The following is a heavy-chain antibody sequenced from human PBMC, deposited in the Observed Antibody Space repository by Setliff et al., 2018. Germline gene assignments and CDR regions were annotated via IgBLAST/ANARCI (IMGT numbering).Heavy chain of an antibody. Sequence: RASVKVSCKASGYTFTGFYIHWVRQAPGQGLEWMGWIDPNTGGTNYAQKFQGGVTMTRDTSISTAYMELRSLKSDDTAVYYCARNSVTMNAFDIWGQGTMVTVSS. J-gene: IGHJ3*02. V-gene: IGHV1-2*02. CDR2: IDPNTGGT. D-gene: IGHD4-17*01. CDR1: GYTFTGFY. CDR3: ARNSVTMNAFDI.